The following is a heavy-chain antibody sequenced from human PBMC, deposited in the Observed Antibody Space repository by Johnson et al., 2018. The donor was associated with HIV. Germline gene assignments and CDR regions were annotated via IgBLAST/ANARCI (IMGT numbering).Heavy chain of an antibody. Sequence: QVQLVESGGGVVQPGRSLRLSCAASGFTFSSYAMHWVRQAPGKGLEWVALISYDGSNQYYADSVKGRFTISRDNSENTLYLQMNSLRAEDTAVYYCASTSSGWFYAFDIWGQGTMVTVSS. CDR2: ISYDGSNQ. CDR3: ASTSSGWFYAFDI. V-gene: IGHV3-30-3*01. D-gene: IGHD6-19*01. CDR1: GFTFSSYA. J-gene: IGHJ3*02.